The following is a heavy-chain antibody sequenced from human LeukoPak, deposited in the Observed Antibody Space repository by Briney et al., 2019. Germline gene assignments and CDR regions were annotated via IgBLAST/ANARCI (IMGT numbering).Heavy chain of an antibody. CDR3: ARGWDDSSGYYIGY. D-gene: IGHD3-22*01. CDR2: INHSGNT. J-gene: IGHJ4*02. V-gene: IGHV4-34*01. CDR1: GGSFSGYY. Sequence: PSETLSLTCAVYGGSFSGYYWSWIRQPPGKGLEWIGEINHSGNTNYNLSLKSRVTISVDTSRNQFSLKLSSVTAADTAVYYCARGWDDSSGYYIGYWGQGTLVTVSS.